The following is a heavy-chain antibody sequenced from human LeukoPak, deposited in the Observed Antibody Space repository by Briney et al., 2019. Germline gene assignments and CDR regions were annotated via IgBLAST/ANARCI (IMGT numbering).Heavy chain of an antibody. CDR2: ISAYNGNT. J-gene: IGHJ3*02. D-gene: IGHD4-23*01. CDR3: ARETTVGGAFDI. Sequence: ASVKVSCKASGYTFTSYGISWVRQAPGQGLEWMGCISAYNGNTNYAQKLQGRVTMTTDTSTSTAYMEMRSLRSDDSGVNYCARETTVGGAFDIWGQGTTVTVSS. V-gene: IGHV1-18*01. CDR1: GYTFTSYG.